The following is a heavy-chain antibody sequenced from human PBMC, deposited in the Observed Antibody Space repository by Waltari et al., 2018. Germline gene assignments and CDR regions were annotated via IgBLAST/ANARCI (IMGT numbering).Heavy chain of an antibody. CDR2: ISNSGGDT. CDR3: AKDHGVAY. J-gene: IGHJ4*02. CDR1: GLTFSIFA. V-gene: IGHV3-23*01. D-gene: IGHD3-16*01. Sequence: QLLESGGGLVQPGGALRRSCSGSGLTFSIFAMSWVRQAPWKGLEWVSGISNSGGDTYYTDSVKGRFTISRDNSKKTLYLQMNSLRVEDTAVYYCAKDHGVAYWGQGTLVTVSS.